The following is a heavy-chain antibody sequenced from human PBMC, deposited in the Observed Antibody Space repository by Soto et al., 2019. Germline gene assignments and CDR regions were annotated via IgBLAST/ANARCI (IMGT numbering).Heavy chain of an antibody. CDR1: GGSISSGGYY. CDR3: AIDRGGGYSYGDGFDF. CDR2: IYYSGST. J-gene: IGHJ4*02. V-gene: IGHV4-31*03. Sequence: QVQLQESGTGLVKPSQTLSLTCTVSGGSISSGGYYWSGIRQHPGKGVAWIGYIYYSGSTYYNPSLRRRVTISVDSSKNQSALKLSSVTAADTAVYYCAIDRGGGYSYGDGFDFWCQGPLVTVSS. D-gene: IGHD5-18*01.